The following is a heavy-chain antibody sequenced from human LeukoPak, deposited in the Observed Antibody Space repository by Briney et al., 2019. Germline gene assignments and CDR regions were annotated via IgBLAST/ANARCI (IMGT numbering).Heavy chain of an antibody. D-gene: IGHD5-18*01. CDR1: GGTFSSYA. CDR3: ASGRQLWYPFFDY. Sequence: SVKVSCKASGGTFSSYAISWVRHAPGQGLELMGRIIPILGIANYAQKFQGRVTITADKSTSTAYMELSSLRSEDTAVYYCASGRQLWYPFFDYWGQGTLVTVSS. V-gene: IGHV1-69*04. J-gene: IGHJ4*02. CDR2: IIPILGIA.